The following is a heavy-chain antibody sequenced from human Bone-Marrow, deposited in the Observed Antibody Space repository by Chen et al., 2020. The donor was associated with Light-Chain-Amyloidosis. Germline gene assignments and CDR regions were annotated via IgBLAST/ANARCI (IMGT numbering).Heavy chain of an antibody. Sequence: EVQLLESGGGLVQPGGSLRLSCVASGFTFWFEAMNWVRQAPGKGLEWVSVMHSTGRKEYADSVKGRFTISRDNAKNTLYLQMNTLRADDTAVYYCVKDVRADSGYDLDYWGQGTVVTVSS. CDR2: MHSTGRK. J-gene: IGHJ4*02. CDR1: GFTFWFEA. D-gene: IGHD5-12*01. CDR3: VKDVRADSGYDLDY. V-gene: IGHV3-23*01.